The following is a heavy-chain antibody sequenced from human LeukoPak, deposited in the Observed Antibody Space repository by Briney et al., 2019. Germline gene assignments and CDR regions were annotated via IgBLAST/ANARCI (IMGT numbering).Heavy chain of an antibody. CDR3: ARRGADYYYFDY. J-gene: IGHJ4*01. Sequence: GESLKISCKGSEYSFNTYWIGWVRQMPGKGLEWMGIIYPGDSDTRYSPSFQGQVTISADKSISTAYLQWSSLKASDTATYYCARRGADYYYFDYWGHGTLVTVSS. V-gene: IGHV5-51*01. CDR2: IYPGDSDT. D-gene: IGHD1-26*01. CDR1: EYSFNTYW.